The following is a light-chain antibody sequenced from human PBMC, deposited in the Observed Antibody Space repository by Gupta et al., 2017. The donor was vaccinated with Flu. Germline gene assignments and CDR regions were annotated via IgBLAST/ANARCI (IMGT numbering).Light chain of an antibody. CDR1: SSAFSDYNY. CDR2: DVS. V-gene: IGLV2-14*01. J-gene: IGLJ1*01. CDR3: ISYSSSNSFV. Sequence: QSALTQPASVSGSPGQAITISCSGTSSAFSDYNYVSWYQHAPGEAPNLMIFDVSIRPAGVSNRFSGSISGNTASLTISGRQAEDEADYYCISYSSSNSFVFGTGTKVSVL.